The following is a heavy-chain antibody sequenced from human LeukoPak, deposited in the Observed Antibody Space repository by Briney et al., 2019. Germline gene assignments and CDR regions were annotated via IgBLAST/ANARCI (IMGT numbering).Heavy chain of an antibody. CDR3: ARGLYSYGQYYFDY. CDR2: INPNSGGT. Sequence: GASVKVTCKDSGYTFTVYYMHWVRQAPGQGLEWMGWINPNSGGTNYAQKFQGRVTMTRDTSISTAYMELSRLRSDDTAVYYCARGLYSYGQYYFDYWGQGTLVTVSS. D-gene: IGHD5-18*01. CDR1: GYTFTVYY. J-gene: IGHJ4*02. V-gene: IGHV1-2*02.